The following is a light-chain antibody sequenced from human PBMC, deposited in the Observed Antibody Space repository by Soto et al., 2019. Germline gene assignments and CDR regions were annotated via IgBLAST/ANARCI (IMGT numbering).Light chain of an antibody. Sequence: AVQMTQSPSSLSASVGDRVTITCRASQSIRKDLGWYQQKVGKAPKVLIYGASNLHSGVPTRFSGSGSGTEFTLTISNLQPVDVATYYCLQDYNYPQASFGQGTKVEMK. V-gene: IGKV1-6*01. CDR3: LQDYNYPQAS. CDR2: GAS. J-gene: IGKJ2*01. CDR1: QSIRKD.